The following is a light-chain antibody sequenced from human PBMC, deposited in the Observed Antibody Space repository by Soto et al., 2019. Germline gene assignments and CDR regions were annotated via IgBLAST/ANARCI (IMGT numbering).Light chain of an antibody. CDR1: QSVSNY. CDR2: GAA. V-gene: IGKV3-11*02. CDR3: HQRTNWPSIT. Sequence: EIVLTQSPATLSLSPGETATLSCRASQSVSNYLAWYQHKPGQAPRLLIYGAANRATGISASISGSGSGRDFSLTINSLEPEDSAVYYCHQRTNWPSITFGQGTRLEI. J-gene: IGKJ5*01.